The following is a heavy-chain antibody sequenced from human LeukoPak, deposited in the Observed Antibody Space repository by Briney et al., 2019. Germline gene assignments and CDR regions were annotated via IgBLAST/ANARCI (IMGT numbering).Heavy chain of an antibody. V-gene: IGHV4-38-2*02. Sequence: SETLSLTCTVSGYSISSGYYWGWIRQPPGKGLEWIGSIYHSGSTYYNPSLKSRVTISVDTSNNQFSLKLSSVTAANTAVYYCARANYYDSSGYNDYWGQGTLVTVSS. CDR1: GYSISSGYY. D-gene: IGHD3-22*01. CDR2: IYHSGST. CDR3: ARANYYDSSGYNDY. J-gene: IGHJ4*02.